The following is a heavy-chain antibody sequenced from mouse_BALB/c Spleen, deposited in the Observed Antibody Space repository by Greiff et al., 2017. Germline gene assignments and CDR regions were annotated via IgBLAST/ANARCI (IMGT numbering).Heavy chain of an antibody. CDR2: INSNGGST. D-gene: IGHD1-1*01. J-gene: IGHJ4*01. Sequence: EVQLVESGGGLVQPGGSLKLSCAASGFTFSSYGMSWVRQTPDKRLELVATINSNGGSTYYPDSVKGRFTISRDNAKNTLYLQMSSLKSEDTAMYYCARDYFYAMDYWGQRTSVTVSS. CDR3: ARDYFYAMDY. V-gene: IGHV5-6-3*01. CDR1: GFTFSSYG.